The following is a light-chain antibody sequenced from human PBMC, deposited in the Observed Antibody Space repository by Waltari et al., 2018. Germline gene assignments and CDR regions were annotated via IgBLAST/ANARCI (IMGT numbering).Light chain of an antibody. V-gene: IGLV3-1*01. J-gene: IGLJ1*01. CDR1: KLGDKY. Sequence: SYELTQPPSVSVSPGQTASITCSGDKLGDKYACWYQQKPGQSPVLVIYQGSKRPSGVPEGFSGSDHGNTATLTISGTQATDEADYYCQAWDSSTASYVFGTGTKVTVL. CDR2: QGS. CDR3: QAWDSSTASYV.